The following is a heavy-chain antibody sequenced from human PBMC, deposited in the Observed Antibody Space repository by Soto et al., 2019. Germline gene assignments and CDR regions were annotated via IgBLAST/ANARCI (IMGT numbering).Heavy chain of an antibody. D-gene: IGHD2-8*01. CDR2: VSYSGTT. CDR3: ARGHGPPDL. V-gene: IGHV4-61*01. Sequence: SMPLSLTRSVPSASVGSRSCFWCWLRQSPGGGLEWMGYVSYSGTTNYNPSLKSRVTIAVDTSKNRFSMHMNSLTAADTDVSFCARGHGPPDLRGPGTLVTVS. J-gene: IGHJ4*02. CDR1: SASVGSRSCF.